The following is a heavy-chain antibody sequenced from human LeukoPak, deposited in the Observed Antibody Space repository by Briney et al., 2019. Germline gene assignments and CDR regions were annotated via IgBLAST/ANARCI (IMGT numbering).Heavy chain of an antibody. V-gene: IGHV4-59*01. Sequence: SETLSLTCTVSGGSISSYYWSWVRQPPVKGLEWIGYIYYSGSTNCNPSVKSRVAMSVDTSKKQFSLKLSSLTAADTAVYYCARGGTAVIAPYAFDIWGQGTMVTVSS. CDR2: IYYSGST. D-gene: IGHD4-23*01. J-gene: IGHJ3*02. CDR1: GGSISSYY. CDR3: ARGGTAVIAPYAFDI.